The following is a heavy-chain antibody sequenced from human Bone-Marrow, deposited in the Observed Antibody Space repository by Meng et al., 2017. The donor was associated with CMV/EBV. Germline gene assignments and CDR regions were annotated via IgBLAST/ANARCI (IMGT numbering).Heavy chain of an antibody. J-gene: IGHJ3*02. CDR3: ARSNDYYDSSGYGGDAFDI. D-gene: IGHD3-22*01. CDR2: INPNSGGT. Sequence: ASVKVSCKASGYTFTSYDINWVRQAPGQGLEWMGWINPNSGGTNYAQKFQGRVTMTRDTSISTAYMELSRLRSDDTAVYYCARSNDYYDSSGYGGDAFDIWGQGTMVTVSS. V-gene: IGHV1-2*02. CDR1: GYTFTSYD.